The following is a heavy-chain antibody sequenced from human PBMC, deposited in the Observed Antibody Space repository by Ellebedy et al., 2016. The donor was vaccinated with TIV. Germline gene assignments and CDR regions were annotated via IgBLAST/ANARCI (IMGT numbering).Heavy chain of an antibody. V-gene: IGHV4-39*01. Sequence: SETLSLXXTVSGGSISSSSSYWGWIRQPPGKGLEWLATIYYSGTTYYNPSLKSRVTISVDTSKNQFFLKLSSVTAADTAIYYCARVLRGGYADYWGRGTLVTVSS. CDR3: ARVLRGGYADY. J-gene: IGHJ4*02. D-gene: IGHD5-12*01. CDR2: IYYSGTT. CDR1: GGSISSSSSY.